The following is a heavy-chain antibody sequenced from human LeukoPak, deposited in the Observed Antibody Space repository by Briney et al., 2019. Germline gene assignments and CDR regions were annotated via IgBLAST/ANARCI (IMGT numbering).Heavy chain of an antibody. D-gene: IGHD3-22*01. CDR3: ARGRTPEQYYYDSTDY. Sequence: ASVKVSCKASGYTFTSYGISWVRQAPGQGLEWMGWISAYNGNTNYAQKLQGRVTMTTDTSTSTAYMELRSLRSDDTAVYYCARGRTPEQYYYDSTDYWGQGTLVTVSS. V-gene: IGHV1-18*01. CDR2: ISAYNGNT. J-gene: IGHJ4*02. CDR1: GYTFTSYG.